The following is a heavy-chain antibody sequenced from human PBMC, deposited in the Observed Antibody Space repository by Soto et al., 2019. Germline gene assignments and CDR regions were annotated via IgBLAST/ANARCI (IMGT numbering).Heavy chain of an antibody. V-gene: IGHV1-46*01. CDR1: GYPFTSDY. J-gene: IGHJ4*02. D-gene: IGHD3-16*01. CDR2: INPTDGST. Sequence: QVQLVQSGAEVKKPGASVKVSCKASGYPFTSDYVHWVRQAPGQGLEWMGLINPTDGSTSYAQQFQGRVTMTRDTSTSTVYMEVSSLRSEDTAFYYCAREMYKTRGSPFDYWGQGTLVTVSS. CDR3: AREMYKTRGSPFDY.